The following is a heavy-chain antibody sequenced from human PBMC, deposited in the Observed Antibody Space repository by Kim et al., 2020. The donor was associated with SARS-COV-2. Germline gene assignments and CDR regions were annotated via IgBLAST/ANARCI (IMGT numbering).Heavy chain of an antibody. Sequence: AQSVKGRFTIARDNSKNTLYLHMNTLGAEGTAVYYCSRTLVLSGYYGMDVWGQGTTVTVSS. V-gene: IGHV3-30*05. D-gene: IGHD3-10*01. J-gene: IGHJ6*02. CDR3: SRTLVLSGYYGMDV.